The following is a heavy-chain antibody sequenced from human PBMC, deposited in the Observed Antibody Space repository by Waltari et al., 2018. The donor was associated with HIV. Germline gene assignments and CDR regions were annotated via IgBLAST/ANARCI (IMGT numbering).Heavy chain of an antibody. V-gene: IGHV1-69*04. CDR2: IIPVLRMT. CDR3: ARVPTSTVVARYFDA. CDR1: RGHYNTCA. D-gene: IGHD2-15*01. Sequence: QVQLVHSGTEVKTPGSSVKISCKTSRGHYNTCAINGVRQSPGQGLEWVGRIIPVLRMTNYAQRFQGRVTITADESTSSVYLELRSLRSDDTAVYYCARVPTSTVVARYFDAWGQGALVTVSS. J-gene: IGHJ4*02.